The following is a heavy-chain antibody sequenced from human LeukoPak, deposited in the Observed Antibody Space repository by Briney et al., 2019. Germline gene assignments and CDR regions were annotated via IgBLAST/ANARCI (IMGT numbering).Heavy chain of an antibody. V-gene: IGHV3-74*01. CDR1: GFTFSNYR. J-gene: IGHJ4*02. CDR3: ARVVVGEYFDY. Sequence: GGSLRLSCAASGFTFSNYRMHWVRQAPGKGLVWVSRINTDGSRTTYADSVKGRFTISRDNAKNTLYMQMNRPRAEDTAVYYCARVVVGEYFDYWGQGTLVTVSS. CDR2: INTDGSRT. D-gene: IGHD3-10*01.